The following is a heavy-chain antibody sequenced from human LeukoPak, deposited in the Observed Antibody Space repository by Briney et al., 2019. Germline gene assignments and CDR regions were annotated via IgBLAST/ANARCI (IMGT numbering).Heavy chain of an antibody. CDR1: GFTFSNYW. D-gene: IGHD3-16*01. CDR3: AKTAMGDWRVDY. Sequence: GGSLRLSCATSGFTFSNYWMHWVRQAPGKGLVWVSHINNDGTSTSYADSVKGRFTISRDNSKNTLYLQMNSLRAEDTAVYYCAKTAMGDWRVDYWGQGTLVTVSS. J-gene: IGHJ4*02. CDR2: INNDGTST. V-gene: IGHV3-74*01.